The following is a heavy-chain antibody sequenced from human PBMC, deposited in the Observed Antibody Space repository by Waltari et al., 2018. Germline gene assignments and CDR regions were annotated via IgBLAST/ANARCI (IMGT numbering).Heavy chain of an antibody. CDR1: GFIFSSFG. D-gene: IGHD2-2*01. J-gene: IGHJ4*02. CDR2: IKEEGGER. V-gene: IGHV3-7*03. Sequence: EVQVVESGGGLVQPGGSLRLSCEGSGFIFSSFGRSWVRQAPGKGRGWVGKIKEEGGERNYVEAVKGRFTFSRDNARNSVLLQMSSLRAEDTAVYYCLGDRRGPALFDSWGQGTLVTVSS. CDR3: LGDRRGPALFDS.